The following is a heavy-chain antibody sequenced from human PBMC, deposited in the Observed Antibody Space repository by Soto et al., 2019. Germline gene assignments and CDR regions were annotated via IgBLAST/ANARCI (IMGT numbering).Heavy chain of an antibody. CDR1: GGTFSSYA. CDR3: ARGPRKYIAAAGTKISPPRSPNYYYYGMDV. J-gene: IGHJ6*02. D-gene: IGHD6-13*01. Sequence: GASVKVSCKASGGTFSSYAISWVRQAPGQGLEWMGGIIPIFGTANYAQKLQGRVTITADKSTSTAYMELSSLRSEDTAVYYCARGPRKYIAAAGTKISPPRSPNYYYYGMDVWGQGTTVTVSS. CDR2: IIPIFGTA. V-gene: IGHV1-69*06.